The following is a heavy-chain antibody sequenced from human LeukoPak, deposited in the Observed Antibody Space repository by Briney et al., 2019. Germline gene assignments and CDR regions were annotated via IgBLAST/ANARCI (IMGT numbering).Heavy chain of an antibody. CDR3: GRLFDS. J-gene: IGHJ4*02. CDR1: GGSITSDNFY. V-gene: IGHV4-39*01. Sequence: SETLSLTCTVSGGSITSDNFYWGWVSHPPGKGMEWVVSINYSGTTYYNPSIRGRVSISVDTSRTQFFLWLNSVTAAEPAIYVCGRLFDSWGQGILVTVSS. CDR2: INYSGTT.